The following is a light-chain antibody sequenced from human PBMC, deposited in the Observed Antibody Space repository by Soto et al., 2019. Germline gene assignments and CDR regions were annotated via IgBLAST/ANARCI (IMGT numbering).Light chain of an antibody. CDR2: AAS. V-gene: IGKV1-39*01. CDR1: QSISNH. Sequence: DIPMTQSPSTLSASLRDRVKITCRASQSISNHLNWYQQKPGKAPKLLIFAASSLQSGVPSRFSGSRSGPDFTLTISSLQPEDFATYYCQQSYSRPPTFGQGTKVDIK. J-gene: IGKJ1*01. CDR3: QQSYSRPPT.